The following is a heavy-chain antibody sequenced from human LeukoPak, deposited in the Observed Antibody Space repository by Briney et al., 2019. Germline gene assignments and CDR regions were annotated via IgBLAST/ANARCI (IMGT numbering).Heavy chain of an antibody. V-gene: IGHV4-39*07. CDR2: IYYSGST. J-gene: IGHJ4*02. Sequence: PSETLSLTCTVSGGSISSSSYYWGWIRQPPGKGLEWIGNIYYSGSTYYNPSLKSRVTISVDTSKNQFSLKVSSVTAADTAVYYCARESGDYGDYGYYFDYWGQGTLVTVSS. CDR1: GGSISSSSYY. CDR3: ARESGDYGDYGYYFDY. D-gene: IGHD4-17*01.